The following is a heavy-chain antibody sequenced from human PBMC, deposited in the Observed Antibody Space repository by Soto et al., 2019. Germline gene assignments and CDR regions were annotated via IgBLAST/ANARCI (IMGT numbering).Heavy chain of an antibody. V-gene: IGHV1-69*13. CDR1: GGTFSSYA. D-gene: IGHD2-2*01. Sequence: ASVKVSCKASGGTFSSYAISWVRQAPGQGLEWMGGIIPIFGTANYAQKFQGRVTITADESTGTAYMELGSLRSEDTAVYYCASGEEGFETWGAYCSSTSCYSIFDYWGQGTLVTVSS. CDR2: IIPIFGTA. J-gene: IGHJ4*02. CDR3: ASGEEGFETWGAYCSSTSCYSIFDY.